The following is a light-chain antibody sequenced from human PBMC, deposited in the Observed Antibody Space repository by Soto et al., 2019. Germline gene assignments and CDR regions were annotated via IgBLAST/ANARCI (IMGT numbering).Light chain of an antibody. CDR2: EVS. CDR3: SSYAGSDNLI. J-gene: IGLJ2*01. CDR1: SGDVGGYNF. V-gene: IGLV2-8*01. Sequence: QSVLTQPPSASGSPGQSVTISCTGTSGDVGGYNFVSWYQQHPGKAPKCMIYEVSKRPSGVTDRFSGSKSGNTASLTVSGLQTEDEADYYCSSYAGSDNLIFGGGTKLTVL.